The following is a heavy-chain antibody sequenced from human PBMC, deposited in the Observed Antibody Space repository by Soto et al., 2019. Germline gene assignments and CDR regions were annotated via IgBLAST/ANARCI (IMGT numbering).Heavy chain of an antibody. CDR3: AACGGGGMPFQH. CDR2: IVVGSGNT. CDR1: GFTFTSSA. J-gene: IGHJ1*01. D-gene: IGHD3-16*01. Sequence: QMQLVQSGPEVKKPGTSVKVSCKASGFTFTSSAVQWVRQARGQRLEWIGWIVVGSGNTNYAQKFQERVTITRDMSTSTAYMELSSLRSEDTAVYYCAACGGGGMPFQHWGQGTLVTVSS. V-gene: IGHV1-58*01.